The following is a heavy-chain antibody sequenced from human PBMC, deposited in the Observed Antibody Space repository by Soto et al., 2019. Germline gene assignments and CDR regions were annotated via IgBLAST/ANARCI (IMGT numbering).Heavy chain of an antibody. D-gene: IGHD3-10*01. CDR1: GFTFSSYG. CDR2: ISYDGSNK. J-gene: IGHJ5*02. V-gene: IGHV3-30*18. CDR3: AKAPYYYGSTTSPNWFDP. Sequence: GGSLRLSCAASGFTFSSYGMHWVRQAPGKGLEWVAVISYDGSNKYYADSVKGRFTISRDNSKNTLYLQMNSLRAEDTAVYYCAKAPYYYGSTTSPNWFDPWGQGTLVTVSS.